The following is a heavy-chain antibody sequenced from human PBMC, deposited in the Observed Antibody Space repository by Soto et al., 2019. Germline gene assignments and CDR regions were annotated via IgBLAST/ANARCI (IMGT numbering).Heavy chain of an antibody. D-gene: IGHD3-10*01. CDR2: ISAYNGNT. V-gene: IGHV1-18*01. J-gene: IGHJ4*02. CDR3: AREWFGEFVYYFDY. CDR1: GYTFISYG. Sequence: QVQLVQSGAEVKKPGASVKVSCKASGYTFISYGISWVRQAPGQGLEWMGWISAYNGNTNYAQKLQGRVTMTTDTPTNTAYMELRSLRSDDTAVYYCAREWFGEFVYYFDYWGQGTLVTVCS.